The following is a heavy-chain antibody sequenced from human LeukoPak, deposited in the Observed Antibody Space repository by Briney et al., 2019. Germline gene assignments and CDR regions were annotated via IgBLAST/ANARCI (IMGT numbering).Heavy chain of an antibody. D-gene: IGHD3-22*01. V-gene: IGHV1-8*01. Sequence: ASVKVSCKASGYTFTSYDINWVRRATGQGLEWMGWMNPNSGNTGYAQKFQGRVTMTRNTSISTAYMELSSLRSEDTAVYYCARGLRDSSGYYKDYWGQGTLVTVSS. CDR1: GYTFTSYD. J-gene: IGHJ4*02. CDR3: ARGLRDSSGYYKDY. CDR2: MNPNSGNT.